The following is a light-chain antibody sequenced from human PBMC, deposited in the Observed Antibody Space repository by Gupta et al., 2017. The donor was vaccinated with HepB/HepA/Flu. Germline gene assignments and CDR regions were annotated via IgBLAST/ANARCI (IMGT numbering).Light chain of an antibody. J-gene: IGKJ1*01. CDR2: WAS. CDR3: KQHERSPWT. V-gene: IGKV4-1*01. Sequence: DIVMTQSPDSLAVSLGERATINCKSSQSVLYSSNNKNNLAWYQQKPGQPPKLLIYWASTRESGVPDRFSGSGSGTDFTLKISSVEAEDVAVYYCKQHERSPWTFGQGTKVEIK. CDR1: QSVLYSSNNKNN.